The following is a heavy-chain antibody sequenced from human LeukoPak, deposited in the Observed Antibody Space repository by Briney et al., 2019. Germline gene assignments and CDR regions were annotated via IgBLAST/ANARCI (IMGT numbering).Heavy chain of an antibody. CDR3: ARRPNSMVRGVPFFNYYGMDV. D-gene: IGHD3-10*01. CDR2: ISSSSSYT. J-gene: IGHJ6*02. CDR1: GFTFSSYS. Sequence: GGSLRLSCAASGFTFSSYSMNWVRQAPGKGLEWVSSISSSSSYTYYADSVRGRFTISRDNAKNSLYLQMNSLRAEDTAVYYCARRPNSMVRGVPFFNYYGMDVWGQGTTVTVSS. V-gene: IGHV3-21*01.